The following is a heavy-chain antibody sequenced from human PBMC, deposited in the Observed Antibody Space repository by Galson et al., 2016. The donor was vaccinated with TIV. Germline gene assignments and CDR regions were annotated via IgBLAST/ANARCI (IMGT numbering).Heavy chain of an antibody. D-gene: IGHD3-3*01. CDR2: ISTDGSVT. CDR1: GFTFSSHW. CDR3: ARVPTIFGVVIKRDGMDV. V-gene: IGHV3-74*01. J-gene: IGHJ6*02. Sequence: SLRLSCAASGFTFSSHWMHWVRQVPGKGLVWVSRISTDGSVTAYAASVEGRFTISRDNAKNSLYLQMNSLRAEDTAVYYCARVPTIFGVVIKRDGMDVWGQGTTVTVSS.